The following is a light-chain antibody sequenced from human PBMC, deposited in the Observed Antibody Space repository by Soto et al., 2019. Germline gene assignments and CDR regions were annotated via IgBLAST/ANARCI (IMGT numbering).Light chain of an antibody. J-gene: IGLJ2*01. CDR1: SSDVGGYNY. Sequence: QSALTQPASVSGSPGQSITISCTGTSSDVGGYNYVSWYQQHPGKAPKLMIYEVSNRPSGVSNRFSGSKSGNTASLTISGLQAEDEADYYCSSYTRSSNHLVFGGGTKLTVL. V-gene: IGLV2-14*01. CDR3: SSYTRSSNHLV. CDR2: EVS.